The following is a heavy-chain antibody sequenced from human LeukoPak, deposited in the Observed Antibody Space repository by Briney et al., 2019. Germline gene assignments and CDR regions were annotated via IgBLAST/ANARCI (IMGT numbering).Heavy chain of an antibody. Sequence: GGSVRLSCAASGCTFSGYSMNWVRQAPGKGLEWVSSISSSSSYIYYADSVKGRFTISRDNAKNSLYLQMNSLRAEDTAVYYCARDRDGDFDYWGQGTLATVSS. V-gene: IGHV3-21*01. CDR3: ARDRDGDFDY. CDR2: ISSSSSYI. CDR1: GCTFSGYS. J-gene: IGHJ4*02.